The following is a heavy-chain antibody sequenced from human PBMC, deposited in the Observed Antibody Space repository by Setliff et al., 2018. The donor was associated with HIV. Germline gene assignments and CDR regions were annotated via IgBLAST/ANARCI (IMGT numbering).Heavy chain of an antibody. D-gene: IGHD3-10*01. CDR3: ARGWVRGPIISPGTYFSYGLDV. CDR2: VNRDGGA. J-gene: IGHJ6*02. CDR1: GGSLTGYF. Sequence: PSETLSLTCAVYGGSLTGYFWTWIRQSPGKGLEWVGQVNRDGGAHHNPSLRSRVTISVDTSKNQFSLKLTSMTAADTAVYYCARGWVRGPIISPGTYFSYGLDVWGHGTPVTVSS. V-gene: IGHV4-34*01.